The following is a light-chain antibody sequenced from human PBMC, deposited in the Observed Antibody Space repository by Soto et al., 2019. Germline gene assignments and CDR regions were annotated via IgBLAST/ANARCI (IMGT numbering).Light chain of an antibody. Sequence: IVMTQSPATLSVFTGGRASLSCRASQSVSNNLAWYQKKPGQAPRLLIYGASTRAAGISVRFSGSGSGTEFTRIISSLQSDDSGVYYCQQYHNEGSTFGLGTKVEI. CDR1: QSVSNN. J-gene: IGKJ1*01. V-gene: IGKV3-15*01. CDR2: GAS. CDR3: QQYHNEGST.